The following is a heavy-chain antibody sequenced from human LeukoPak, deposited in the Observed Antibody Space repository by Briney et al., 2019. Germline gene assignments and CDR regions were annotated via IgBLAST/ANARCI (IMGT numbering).Heavy chain of an antibody. D-gene: IGHD3-16*02. V-gene: IGHV3-23*01. CDR1: GFTFSSYA. J-gene: IGHJ4*02. CDR2: ISHDGGTP. CDR3: AKARDSLGELSFH. Sequence: PGGSLRLSCAASGFTFSSYAMSWVRQAPGKGLEWVSAISHDGGTPYYADSVKGRFTISRDSSKNTVYLQMNSLRAEDTAVYYCAKARDSLGELSFHGGQGTLDTVSS.